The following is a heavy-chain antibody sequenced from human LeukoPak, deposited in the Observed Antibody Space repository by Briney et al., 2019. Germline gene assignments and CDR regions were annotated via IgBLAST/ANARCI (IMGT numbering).Heavy chain of an antibody. V-gene: IGHV3-30*02. CDR1: GFTFSSYG. CDR2: IRYDGSNK. CDR3: AKDQPLDYYDSSGYYPFDY. Sequence: GGSLRLSCAASGFTFSSYGMHWVRQAPGKGLEWVAFIRYDGSNKYYADSVKGRFTISRDNSKNTLYLQMNSLRAEDTAVYYCAKDQPLDYYDSSGYYPFDYWGQGTLVTVSS. J-gene: IGHJ4*02. D-gene: IGHD3-22*01.